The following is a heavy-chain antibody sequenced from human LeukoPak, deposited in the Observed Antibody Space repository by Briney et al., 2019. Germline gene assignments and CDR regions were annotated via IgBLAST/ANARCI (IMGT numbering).Heavy chain of an antibody. D-gene: IGHD6-13*01. J-gene: IGHJ4*02. CDR2: FKTGVSIT. CDR1: GFNFNTYW. Sequence: GGSLRLSCEASGFNFNTYWMHWVRQAPRKGLEWVSRFKTGVSITSYADSVKGRFTISRDNAKNTLYLQMNSLRAEDTAVYYCVREAATFDSWGQGTLVTVSS. V-gene: IGHV3-74*01. CDR3: VREAATFDS.